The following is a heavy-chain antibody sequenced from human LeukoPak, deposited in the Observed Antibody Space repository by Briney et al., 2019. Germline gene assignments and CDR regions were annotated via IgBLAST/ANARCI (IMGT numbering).Heavy chain of an antibody. CDR1: GFTFTSYW. J-gene: IGHJ5*02. V-gene: IGHV3-74*01. CDR2: ISNDGSIT. CDR3: AKEGTPQVRPWYDL. Sequence: GGSLRLSCAASGFTFTSYWMHWVRQAPGRGLVWVSRISNDGSITTYADSVKGRFTITRDNAKNSLYLQMNILRTEDTAVYYCAKEGTPQVRPWYDLWGQGTQVILFS. D-gene: IGHD3-10*01.